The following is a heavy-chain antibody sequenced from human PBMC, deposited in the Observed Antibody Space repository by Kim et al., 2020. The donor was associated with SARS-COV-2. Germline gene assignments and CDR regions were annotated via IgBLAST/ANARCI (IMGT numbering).Heavy chain of an antibody. CDR3: ARDSSGSWSH. CDR2: INHSGST. Sequence: SETLSLTCAVYGGSFSGYYWSWIRQPPGKGLEWIGEINHSGSTNYNPSLKSRVTISVDTSKNQFSLKLSSVTAADTAVYYCARDSSGSWSHWGQGTLVTVSS. J-gene: IGHJ4*02. CDR1: GGSFSGYY. D-gene: IGHD1-26*01. V-gene: IGHV4-34*01.